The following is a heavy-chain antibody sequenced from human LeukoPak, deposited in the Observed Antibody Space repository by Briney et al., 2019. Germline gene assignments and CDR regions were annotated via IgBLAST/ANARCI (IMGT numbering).Heavy chain of an antibody. J-gene: IGHJ4*02. D-gene: IGHD6-13*01. CDR2: INHSGST. Sequence: PSETLSLTCTVSGYSISSGYYWSWIRQPPGKGLEWIGEINHSGSTNYNPSLKSRVTISLDTSKNQISLNLSSVTAADTAVYYCASGFTSTWYLVLAYWGQGTPVTVSS. CDR3: ASGFTSTWYLVLAY. CDR1: GYSISSGYY. V-gene: IGHV4-38-2*02.